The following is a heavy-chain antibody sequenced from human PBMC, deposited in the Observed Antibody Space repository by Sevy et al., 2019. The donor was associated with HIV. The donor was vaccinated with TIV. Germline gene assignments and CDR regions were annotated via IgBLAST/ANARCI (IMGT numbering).Heavy chain of an antibody. Sequence: APVKVSCKASGDTFGNYAIAWVRQAPGQGLEWVGGIIPVFGSANSAQKFQDRVTITADVSTSTAYMELRRLRSEDTAVYYCARSNPDGWMYSYYYGMDVWGQGTTVTVSS. CDR2: IIPVFGSA. D-gene: IGHD6-19*01. V-gene: IGHV1-69*13. CDR1: GDTFGNYA. CDR3: ARSNPDGWMYSYYYGMDV. J-gene: IGHJ6*02.